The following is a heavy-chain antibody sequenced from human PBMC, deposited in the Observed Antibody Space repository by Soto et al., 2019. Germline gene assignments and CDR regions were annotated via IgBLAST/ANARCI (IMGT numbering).Heavy chain of an antibody. D-gene: IGHD2-15*01. J-gene: IGHJ4*02. Sequence: VASGKVSCKASGYTFTSNDINSVRQATGQGLEWMGWMNPNSGNTCYAQKLQGRVTMTSQTSISTAYMALRSLRSEDTALYYWGRVVSGGHSDYWGQGTLFTVSS. CDR1: GYTFTSND. V-gene: IGHV1-8*01. CDR2: MNPNSGNT. CDR3: GRVVSGGHSDY.